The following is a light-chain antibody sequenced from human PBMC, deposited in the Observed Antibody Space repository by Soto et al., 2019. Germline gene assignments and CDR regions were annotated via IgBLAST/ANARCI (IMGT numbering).Light chain of an antibody. J-gene: IGKJ5*01. Sequence: EIVMTQSPATLSVSPGERATLSCRASQSVSSSYLAWYQQKPGQAPRLLIFAASSRASGIPDRFSGSGSGTDFTLTISRLEPEDFALFYCQYHGSSPITFGQGTRLENK. CDR3: QYHGSSPIT. V-gene: IGKV3-20*01. CDR1: QSVSSSY. CDR2: AAS.